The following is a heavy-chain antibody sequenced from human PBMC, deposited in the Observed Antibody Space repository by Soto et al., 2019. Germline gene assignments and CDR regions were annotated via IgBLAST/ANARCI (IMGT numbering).Heavy chain of an antibody. Sequence: QVTLKKSGPVLVKPTETLTLRCTVSGLSITDSEMGVSWIRQPPGQPLEWLAHIDSSGEKSYRTFLKSRLAISKDTSKSQIVLTMTNMDPADTATYYCARRHLAVGVSPWFDPWGQGIPVTVSS. CDR2: IDSSGEK. J-gene: IGHJ5*02. D-gene: IGHD3-10*01. CDR3: ARRHLAVGVSPWFDP. CDR1: GLSITDSEMG. V-gene: IGHV2-26*01.